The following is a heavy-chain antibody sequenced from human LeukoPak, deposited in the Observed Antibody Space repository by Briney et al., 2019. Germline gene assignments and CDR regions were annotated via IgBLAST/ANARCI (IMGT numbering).Heavy chain of an antibody. CDR2: IRSKAYGGTT. CDR1: GFTFGDYA. CDR3: TRGGWFGELGDLDY. J-gene: IGHJ4*02. D-gene: IGHD3-10*01. Sequence: GGSLRLSCTASGFTFGDYAMSWFRQAPGKGLEWVGFIRSKAYGGTTEYAASVKGRFTISRDDSKSIAYLQMNSLKTEDTAVYYCTRGGWFGELGDLDYWGQGTLVTVSS. V-gene: IGHV3-49*03.